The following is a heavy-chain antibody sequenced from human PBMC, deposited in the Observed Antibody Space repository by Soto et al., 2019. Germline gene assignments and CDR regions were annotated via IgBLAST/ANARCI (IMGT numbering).Heavy chain of an antibody. V-gene: IGHV5-51*01. CDR1: GYSFTSYW. CDR2: IYPGDSDT. Sequence: EVQLVQSGAEVKKPGESLKISCKGSGYSFTSYWIGWVRQMPGKGLEWMGIIYPGDSDTRYSPSFQGQVTISADKSISTAYLQWSSLKASDTAMYYCARQSRGDIVLMVSGFGAFDIWGQGTMVTVSS. J-gene: IGHJ3*02. D-gene: IGHD2-8*01. CDR3: ARQSRGDIVLMVSGFGAFDI.